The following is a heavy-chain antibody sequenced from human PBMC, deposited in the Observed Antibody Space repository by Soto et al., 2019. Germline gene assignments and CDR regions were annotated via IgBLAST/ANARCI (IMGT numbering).Heavy chain of an antibody. D-gene: IGHD2-2*01. V-gene: IGHV4-59*01. Sequence: SETLSLTCAVSGVSISNYYWSWIRQPPGRGLEWIGYNHYRGGTNYNPSLKSRVIISVDTSKNQFLLKLSSVTAADTAVYYCARAPGYYYMDVWGKGTTVTVSS. J-gene: IGHJ6*03. CDR2: NHYRGGT. CDR3: ARAPGYYYMDV. CDR1: GVSISNYY.